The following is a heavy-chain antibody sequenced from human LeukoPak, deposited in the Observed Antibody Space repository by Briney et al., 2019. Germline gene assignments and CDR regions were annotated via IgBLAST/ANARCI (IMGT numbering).Heavy chain of an antibody. CDR1: GDSISSGDYY. J-gene: IGHJ3*02. D-gene: IGHD2-15*01. CDR2: IYYSGST. CDR3: ARVWGSDCSGGSCPTAFDI. V-gene: IGHV4-30-4*01. Sequence: SQTLSLTCTVSGDSISSGDYYWSWIRQPPGKGLEWIGYIYYSGSTYYNPSLKSRVTISVDTSKNQFSLKLSSVTAADTAVYYCARVWGSDCSGGSCPTAFDIWGQGTMVTVSS.